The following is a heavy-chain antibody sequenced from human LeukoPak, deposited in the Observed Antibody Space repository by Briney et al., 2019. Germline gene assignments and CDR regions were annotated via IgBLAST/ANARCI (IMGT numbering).Heavy chain of an antibody. CDR2: MYYTGST. J-gene: IGHJ5*02. CDR3: ARHPKGYFSRFDP. V-gene: IGHV4-39*01. D-gene: IGHD3-9*01. CDR1: GGSITSSSYY. Sequence: PSETLSLTCTVSGGSITSSSYYWGWIRQPPGKGLEWIGNMYYTGSTYYNPSLKSRVTISVDTSKNQFSLKLNSVTAADTAVYYCARHPKGYFSRFDPWGQGTLVTVSS.